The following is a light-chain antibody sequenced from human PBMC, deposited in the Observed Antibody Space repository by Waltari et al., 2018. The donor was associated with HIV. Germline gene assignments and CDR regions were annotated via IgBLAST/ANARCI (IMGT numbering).Light chain of an antibody. Sequence: QSALAQPPSASGSAGQSVTISCTGTSSEVGAYNYVSWYQQHPGKSPKLIIYDVTKRPSGVPDRFSGSKSGNTASLTVSGLQGEDEADYYCSSYADSDTPVVFGGGTKLTVL. CDR1: SSEVGAYNY. CDR2: DVT. J-gene: IGLJ2*01. CDR3: SSYADSDTPVV. V-gene: IGLV2-8*01.